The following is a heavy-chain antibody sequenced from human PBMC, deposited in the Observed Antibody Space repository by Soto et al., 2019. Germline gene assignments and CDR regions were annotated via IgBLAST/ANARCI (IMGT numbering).Heavy chain of an antibody. V-gene: IGHV1-46*01. CDR3: AKSLRFLEWSKRGGYGMDV. CDR2: INPSGGST. Sequence: QVQLVQSGAEVKKPGASVKVSCKASGYTFTSYYMHWVRQAPGQGLEWMGIINPSGGSTSYAQKFQGRVTMTRDTSPGTVYMELRSLRSEDTAVYYCAKSLRFLEWSKRGGYGMDVWGQGTTVTVSS. D-gene: IGHD3-3*01. J-gene: IGHJ6*02. CDR1: GYTFTSYY.